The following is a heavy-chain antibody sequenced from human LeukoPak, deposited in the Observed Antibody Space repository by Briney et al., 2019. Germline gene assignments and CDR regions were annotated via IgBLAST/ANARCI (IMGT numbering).Heavy chain of an antibody. D-gene: IGHD3-3*01. CDR1: GGSISGATYY. CDR2: IYTTGST. Sequence: SETLSLTCTVSGGSISGATYYWNWIRQPAGKGLEWIGRIYTTGSTHYNPSLKSRLTISVDTSKNQLSLELSFVTAADTAVYYCAREGGTIYFDPWGQGTLVTVSS. CDR3: AREGGTIYFDP. J-gene: IGHJ4*02. V-gene: IGHV4-61*02.